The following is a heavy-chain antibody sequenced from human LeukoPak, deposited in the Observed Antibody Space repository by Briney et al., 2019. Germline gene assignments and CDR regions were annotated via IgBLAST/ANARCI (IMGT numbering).Heavy chain of an antibody. Sequence: TSETLSLTCAVYGGSFSGYYWSWIRQHPGKGLEWIGYIYYSGSTYYNPSLKSRVTISVDTSKNQFSLKLSSVTAADTTVYYCARADYGGNFGGGDYWGQGTLVTVSS. CDR2: IYYSGST. CDR3: ARADYGGNFGGGDY. CDR1: GGSFSGYY. J-gene: IGHJ4*02. V-gene: IGHV4-31*11. D-gene: IGHD4-23*01.